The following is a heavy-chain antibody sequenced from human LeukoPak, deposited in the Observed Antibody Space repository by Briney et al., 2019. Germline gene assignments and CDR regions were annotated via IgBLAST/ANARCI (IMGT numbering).Heavy chain of an antibody. CDR3: ARDPWLDP. CDR1: GFTVSSNY. Sequence: PGGSLRLSCAASGFTVSSNYMSCVRQAPGKGLERVSVIYSGGSTYYADSVKGRFTISRDNSKNTVYLQMNSLRAEDTAVYYCARDPWLDPWGQGTLVTVSS. J-gene: IGHJ5*02. V-gene: IGHV3-53*01. CDR2: IYSGGST.